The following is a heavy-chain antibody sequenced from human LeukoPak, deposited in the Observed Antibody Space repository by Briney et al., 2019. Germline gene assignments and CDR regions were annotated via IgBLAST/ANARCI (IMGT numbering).Heavy chain of an antibody. CDR2: IYYSGTT. J-gene: IGHJ4*02. V-gene: IGHV4-59*01. D-gene: IGHD3-22*01. CDR3: ARDQGTIILGYFDY. Sequence: SETLSLTCTVSGGSISSYYWNWIRQPPGKGLEWIGYIYYSGTTNYNPSLKSRVSMSVDTSKNQFSLKLSSVTAADTAVYYCARDQGTIILGYFDYWGQGTLVTVSS. CDR1: GGSISSYY.